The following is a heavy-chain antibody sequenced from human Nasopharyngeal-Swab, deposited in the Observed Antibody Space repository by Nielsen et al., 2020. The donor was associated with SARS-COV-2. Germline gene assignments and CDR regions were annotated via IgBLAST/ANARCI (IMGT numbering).Heavy chain of an antibody. CDR3: AKASISSGWD. V-gene: IGHV3-43*01. CDR1: GFTFDDYT. Sequence: GESLKISCAASGFTFDDYTMYWVRQAPGKGLEWVSLISWDGGSTYYADSVKGRFTISRDNSKNSLYLQMNSLRTEDTALYYCAKASISSGWDWGQGTLVTVSS. D-gene: IGHD6-19*01. CDR2: ISWDGGST. J-gene: IGHJ4*02.